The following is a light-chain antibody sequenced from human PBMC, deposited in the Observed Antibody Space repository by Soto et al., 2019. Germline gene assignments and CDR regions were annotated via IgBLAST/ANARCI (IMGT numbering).Light chain of an antibody. CDR2: DNN. CDR1: SSNIGNNY. V-gene: IGLV1-51*01. J-gene: IGLJ1*01. CDR3: GTWDSSLSADV. Sequence: QSVLTQPLSVSAASGQKVTISCSGSSSNIGNNYVSWYQQLPGTAPKLLIYDNNKRPSGIPDRFSGSKSGTSATLGITGLQTGDEADYYCGTWDSSLSADVFGTGTKLTVL.